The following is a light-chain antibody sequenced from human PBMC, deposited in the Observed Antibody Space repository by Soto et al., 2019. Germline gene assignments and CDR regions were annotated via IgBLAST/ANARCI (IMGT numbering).Light chain of an antibody. V-gene: IGLV3-1*01. CDR1: ELGDKH. Sequence: SYELTQPPSVSVSPGQTASITCSGDELGDKHASWYQQKPGQSPVLGIYGDNNRPSGIPERFSGSNSGSTATLTISGTQTMDEADYYCQAWDSTTAGFGGGTKLTVL. CDR3: QAWDSTTAG. J-gene: IGLJ2*01. CDR2: GDN.